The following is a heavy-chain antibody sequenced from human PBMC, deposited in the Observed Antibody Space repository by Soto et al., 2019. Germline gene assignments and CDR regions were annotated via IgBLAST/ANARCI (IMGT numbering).Heavy chain of an antibody. CDR3: AKDRYGDYGGIDY. D-gene: IGHD4-17*01. Sequence: SCAASGFTFDYYWMHWVRQAPGKGLVWVSRVHSGGTYYTDSVKGRFTISRDTSKNTLFLQMNSLRAEDTAVYYCAKDRYGDYGGIDYWGQGTMVTVSS. CDR1: GFTFDYYW. V-gene: IGHV3-74*01. CDR2: VHSGGT. J-gene: IGHJ4*02.